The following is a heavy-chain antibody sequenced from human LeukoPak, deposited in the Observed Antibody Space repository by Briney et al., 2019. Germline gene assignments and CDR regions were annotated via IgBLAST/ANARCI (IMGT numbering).Heavy chain of an antibody. Sequence: SETLSLTCTVSGGSISSYYWSWIRQPPGKGLEWIGYIYYSGSTNYNPFLKSRVTISADTSKNQFSLKLSSVTAADTAVYYCARMAAAGPYYYYYYMDVWGKGTTVTVSS. CDR1: GGSISSYY. J-gene: IGHJ6*03. CDR2: IYYSGST. V-gene: IGHV4-59*01. D-gene: IGHD6-13*01. CDR3: ARMAAAGPYYYYYYMDV.